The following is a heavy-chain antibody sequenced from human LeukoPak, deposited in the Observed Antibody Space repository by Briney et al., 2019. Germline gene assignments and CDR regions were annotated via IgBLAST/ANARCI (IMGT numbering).Heavy chain of an antibody. Sequence: ASVKVSCKSSGYTFNGYYMHWVRQAPGQGLECMGWINPNSGGANYAQKFQGRVTMTRDTSISTAYMELSRLRSDDTAVYYCARVPIRRHYESTGYYYEDPWGQGTLVTVSS. CDR3: ARVPIRRHYESTGYYYEDP. D-gene: IGHD3-22*01. CDR2: INPNSGGA. J-gene: IGHJ5*02. CDR1: GYTFNGYY. V-gene: IGHV1-2*02.